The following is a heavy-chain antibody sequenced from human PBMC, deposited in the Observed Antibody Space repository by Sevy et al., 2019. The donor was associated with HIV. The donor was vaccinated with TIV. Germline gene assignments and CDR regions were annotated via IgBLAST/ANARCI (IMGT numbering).Heavy chain of an antibody. J-gene: IGHJ4*02. CDR1: GFTFSSYS. V-gene: IGHV3-48*01. D-gene: IGHD3-10*01. Sequence: GGSRLSCAASGFTFSSYSMNWVRQAPEKGLEWIAFVRGNSGAINYADSVKGRFTISRDNAKNSLYLQMNSLSVDDTAVYYCARDMGVSYTPLDYWGQGTLVTVSS. CDR3: ARDMGVSYTPLDY. CDR2: VRGNSGAI.